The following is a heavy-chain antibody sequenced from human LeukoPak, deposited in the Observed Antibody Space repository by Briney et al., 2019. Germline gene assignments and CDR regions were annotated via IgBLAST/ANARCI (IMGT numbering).Heavy chain of an antibody. J-gene: IGHJ5*02. CDR1: GGSISSSSYD. CDR3: ARGRRVTIFGVAGGWFDP. CDR2: INHSGST. Sequence: RASETLSLTCTVSGGSISSSSYDWGWIRQPPGKGLEWIGEINHSGSTNYNSSLKSRVTISVDTSKNQFSLKLSSVTAADTAVYYCARGRRVTIFGVAGGWFDPWGQGTLVTVSS. D-gene: IGHD3-3*01. V-gene: IGHV4-39*07.